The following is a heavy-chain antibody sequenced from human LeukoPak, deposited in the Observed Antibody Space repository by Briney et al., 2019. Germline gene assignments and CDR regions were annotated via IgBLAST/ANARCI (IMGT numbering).Heavy chain of an antibody. J-gene: IGHJ4*02. CDR1: GYTFSTYG. V-gene: IGHV1-18*01. CDR2: VGPNRQNT. Sequence: GASVKVSCKAPGYTFSTYGIAWARQAPRQGLEWMGWVGPNRQNTNYAQRFKGRVTMTIDTTTSTTYMELRNLTPDDTAVYYCATDRFSSSRYPDWGQGTLVTVSS. D-gene: IGHD6-13*01. CDR3: ATDRFSSSRYPD.